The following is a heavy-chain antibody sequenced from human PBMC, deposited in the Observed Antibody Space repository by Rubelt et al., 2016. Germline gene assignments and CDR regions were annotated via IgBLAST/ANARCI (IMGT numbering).Heavy chain of an antibody. D-gene: IGHD3-22*01. Sequence: QVQLVQSGAEVKKPGASVKVSCKASGYTFTSYGISWVRQAPGQGLEWMGWISAYNGNTNYALKLQGRVTMTTDPSTSTAYMGLRSLRSDDTAVYYCARSDYYDSSGYLWYWGQGTLVTVSS. V-gene: IGHV1-18*01. CDR3: ARSDYYDSSGYLWY. CDR1: GYTFTSYG. CDR2: ISAYNGNT. J-gene: IGHJ4*02.